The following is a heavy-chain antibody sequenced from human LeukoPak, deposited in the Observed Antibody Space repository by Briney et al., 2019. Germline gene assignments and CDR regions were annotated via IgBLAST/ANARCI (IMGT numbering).Heavy chain of an antibody. CDR2: ISSSSSTI. J-gene: IGHJ4*02. Sequence: GGSLRLSCAASGFTFSSYWMSWVRQAPGKGLEWVSYISSSSSTIYYADSVKGRFTISRDNAKNSLYLQMNSLRDEDTAVYYCEVVIPDFDYWGQGTLVTVSS. D-gene: IGHD3-22*01. V-gene: IGHV3-48*02. CDR1: GFTFSSYW. CDR3: EVVIPDFDY.